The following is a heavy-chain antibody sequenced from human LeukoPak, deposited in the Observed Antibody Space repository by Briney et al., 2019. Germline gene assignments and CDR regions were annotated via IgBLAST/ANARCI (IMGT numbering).Heavy chain of an antibody. Sequence: PGGSLRLSCAASGFTFSSYAMNWVRQAPGKGLEWVSGISGSGDHTYYADSVKGRFTISRDNSKNTLYLQMSSLRVEDTAVYYCAKGAGWYGQREPDYWGQGTLVTVSS. D-gene: IGHD2-15*01. CDR1: GFTFSSYA. J-gene: IGHJ4*02. CDR3: AKGAGWYGQREPDY. CDR2: ISGSGDHT. V-gene: IGHV3-23*01.